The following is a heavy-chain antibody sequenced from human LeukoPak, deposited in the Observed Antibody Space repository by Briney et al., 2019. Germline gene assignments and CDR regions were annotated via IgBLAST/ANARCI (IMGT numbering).Heavy chain of an antibody. CDR3: ARKRWTRIYDSSWYFDL. D-gene: IGHD3-22*01. V-gene: IGHV4-34*01. J-gene: IGHJ2*01. CDR2: INHSGST. Sequence: PSETLSLTCAVYGGSFSGYYWSWIRQPPGKGLEWIGEINHSGSTNYNPPLKSRATISVDTSKNQFSLKLSSVTAADTAVYYCARKRWTRIYDSSWYFDLWGRGTLVTVSS. CDR1: GGSFSGYY.